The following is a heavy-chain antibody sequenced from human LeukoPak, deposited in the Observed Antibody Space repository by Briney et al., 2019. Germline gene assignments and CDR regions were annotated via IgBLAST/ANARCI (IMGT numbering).Heavy chain of an antibody. V-gene: IGHV4-38-2*02. Sequence: SETLSLTCTVSGYSISSGYYWGWIRQPPGKGLEWIGSIYHRGSTYYNPSLKSRVTISVDTSKNQFSLKLSSVTAADTAVYYCARVHYYDSSGYPLDYWGQGTLVTVSS. CDR2: IYHRGST. CDR1: GYSISSGYY. CDR3: ARVHYYDSSGYPLDY. D-gene: IGHD3-22*01. J-gene: IGHJ4*02.